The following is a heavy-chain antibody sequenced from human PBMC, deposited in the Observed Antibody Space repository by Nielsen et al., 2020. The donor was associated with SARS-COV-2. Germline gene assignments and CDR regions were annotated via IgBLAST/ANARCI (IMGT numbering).Heavy chain of an antibody. V-gene: IGHV3-30*09. Sequence: GESLRLSCAASGFDFNHYAMHWVRQAPGQGLEWVAVIAYDGNTKHYADSVKGRFAISRDNSKNTVYLEMSSLRVEDTAFYYCASPAGGSDWADFDVWGQGTLVTVSS. CDR3: ASPAGGSDWADFDV. D-gene: IGHD6-19*01. CDR1: GFDFNHYA. J-gene: IGHJ4*02. CDR2: IAYDGNTK.